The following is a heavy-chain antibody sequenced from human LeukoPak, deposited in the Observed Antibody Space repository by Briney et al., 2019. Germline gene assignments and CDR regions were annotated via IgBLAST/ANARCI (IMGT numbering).Heavy chain of an antibody. CDR1: SGSISSYY. J-gene: IGHJ4*02. V-gene: IGHV4-4*07. Sequence: PSETLSLTCTVSSGSISSYYWSWIRQPAGKGLEWIGRIYTSGSTNYNPSLKSRVTMSVDTSKNQFSLKLSSVTAADTAVYYCARDLGYSSGWSFYFDYWGQGTLVTVSS. D-gene: IGHD6-19*01. CDR3: ARDLGYSSGWSFYFDY. CDR2: IYTSGST.